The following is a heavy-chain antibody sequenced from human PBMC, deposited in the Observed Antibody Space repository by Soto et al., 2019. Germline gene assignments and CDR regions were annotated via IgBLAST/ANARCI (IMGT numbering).Heavy chain of an antibody. D-gene: IGHD6-13*01. CDR1: SGSISSSNW. Sequence: QVPLQESGPGLVKPSGTLSLTCAVSSGSISSSNWWSWVRQPPGKGLEWIGEIYHSGSTNYNPSLKRRVTISVDKSKNQFSLKLSSVTAADTAVYYCARRGGSAAGTEFGYWGQGTLVTVSS. CDR3: ARRGGSAAGTEFGY. CDR2: IYHSGST. V-gene: IGHV4-4*02. J-gene: IGHJ4*02.